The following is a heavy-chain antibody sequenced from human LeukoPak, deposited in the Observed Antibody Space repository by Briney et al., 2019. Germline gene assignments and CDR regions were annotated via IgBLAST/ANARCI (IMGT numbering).Heavy chain of an antibody. CDR1: GFTFSSYS. J-gene: IGHJ4*02. V-gene: IGHV3-21*01. D-gene: IGHD7-27*01. Sequence: KPGGSLRLSCAASGFTFSSYSMNWVRQAPGKGLEWASSISSSSSYIYYADSVKGRFTISRDNAKNSLYLQMNSLRAEDTAVYYCARHWGNVYYFDYWGQGTLVTVSS. CDR3: ARHWGNVYYFDY. CDR2: ISSSSSYI.